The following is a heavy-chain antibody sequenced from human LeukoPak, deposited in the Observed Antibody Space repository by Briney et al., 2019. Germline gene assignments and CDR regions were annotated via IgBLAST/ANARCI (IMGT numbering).Heavy chain of an antibody. CDR3: AKGAPGSSCSWCSRPFFDF. V-gene: IGHV1-8*01. D-gene: IGHD2-15*01. CDR2: VNPISGHT. CDR1: GYTFTSYD. J-gene: IGHJ4*02. Sequence: GASVKVSCKASGYTFTSYDINWVRQATGQGRGWMGWVNPISGHTGFARTFQGRVSMTSNTSISTADKEVRSLRSEDTGVYYCAKGAPGSSCSWCSRPFFDFWGQGTLVSVSS.